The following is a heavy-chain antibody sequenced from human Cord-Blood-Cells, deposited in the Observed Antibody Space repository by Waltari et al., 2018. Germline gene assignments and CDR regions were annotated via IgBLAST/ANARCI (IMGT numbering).Heavy chain of an antibody. CDR1: GGSFSGYY. CDR2: INHSGGT. V-gene: IGHV4-34*01. CDR3: ARLYCSSTSCNFDY. D-gene: IGHD2-2*01. Sequence: QVQLQQWGAGLLKPSETLSLTCAVYGGSFSGYYWSWIRQPPGKGLEWIGEINHSGGTNYNPCLKSRVTISVDTSKNQFSLKLSSVTAADTAVYYWARLYCSSTSCNFDYWGQGTLVTVSS. J-gene: IGHJ4*02.